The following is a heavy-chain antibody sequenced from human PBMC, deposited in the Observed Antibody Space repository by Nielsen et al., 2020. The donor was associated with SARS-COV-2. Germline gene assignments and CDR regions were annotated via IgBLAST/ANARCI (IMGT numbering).Heavy chain of an antibody. D-gene: IGHD2-2*01. CDR1: GFSLSTSGMR. CDR2: IDWDDDK. J-gene: IGHJ6*02. Sequence: SGPTLVKPTQTLTLTCTFSGFSLSTSGMRVSWIRQPPGKALEWLARIDWDDDKFYSTSLKTRLTISKDTSKNQVVLTMTNMDPVDTATYYCARTSYCSSTSCYLDVWGQGTTVTVSS. V-gene: IGHV2-70*04. CDR3: ARTSYCSSTSCYLDV.